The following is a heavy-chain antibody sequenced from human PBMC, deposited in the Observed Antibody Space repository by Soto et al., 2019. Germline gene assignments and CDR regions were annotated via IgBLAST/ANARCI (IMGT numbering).Heavy chain of an antibody. CDR3: ARDIVLMVYAIKGHYAFDI. J-gene: IGHJ3*02. D-gene: IGHD2-8*01. V-gene: IGHV1-18*01. Sequence: ASVKVSCNASGYTFTSYGISWVRPAPGQGLEWMGWLSAYNGNTNYAQKLQGRVTMTTDPSTSTADMELRSLRSDDTAVYYCARDIVLMVYAIKGHYAFDIWG. CDR2: LSAYNGNT. CDR1: GYTFTSYG.